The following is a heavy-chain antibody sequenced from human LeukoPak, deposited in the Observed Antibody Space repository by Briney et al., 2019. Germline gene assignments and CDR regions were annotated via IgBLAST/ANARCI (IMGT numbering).Heavy chain of an antibody. CDR1: GYTFTSYD. CDR3: ARVPRRGDQFDP. D-gene: IGHD3-10*01. J-gene: IGHJ5*02. CDR2: MNPQSGDT. Sequence: ASVKVSCKASGYTFTSYDINWVGQATGQGLEWMGWMNPQSGDTDYAQKFQGRVTMTRSPSITTAYMELTSLTYEDTAVYYCARVPRRGDQFDPWGQGTLVTVSS. V-gene: IGHV1-8*01.